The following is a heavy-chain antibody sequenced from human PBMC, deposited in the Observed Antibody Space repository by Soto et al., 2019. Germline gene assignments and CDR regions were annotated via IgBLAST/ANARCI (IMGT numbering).Heavy chain of an antibody. J-gene: IGHJ4*02. Sequence: EVQLLESGGGLVQPGGSLRLSCAASGFTFSSYAMSWVRQAPGKGLDWVSCISGGGGTKYYADSVKGRFIISRDNAKKSLYLQMDSLRAEDTGVYYCVRENSGGGDPLDYWGQGTLLTVAS. CDR1: GFTFSSYA. V-gene: IGHV3-48*03. D-gene: IGHD2-21*02. CDR3: VRENSGGGDPLDY. CDR2: ISGGGGTK.